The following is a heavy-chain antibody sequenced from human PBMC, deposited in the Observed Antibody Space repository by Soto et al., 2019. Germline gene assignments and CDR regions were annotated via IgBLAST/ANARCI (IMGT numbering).Heavy chain of an antibody. CDR3: ARGRGMGL. Sequence: SQTLSLTCAISGDSVSSNSAAWNWIRQSPSRGLEWLGRTYYRSKWYYDYAVFVESRMTISPDTSKNQFSLQLDSVTPEDTAVYYCARGRGMGLWGQGTTVTVSS. CDR2: TYYRSKWYY. CDR1: GDSVSSNSAA. V-gene: IGHV6-1*01. J-gene: IGHJ6*02.